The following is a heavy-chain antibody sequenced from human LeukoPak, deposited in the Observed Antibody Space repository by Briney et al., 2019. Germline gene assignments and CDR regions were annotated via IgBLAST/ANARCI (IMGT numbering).Heavy chain of an antibody. CDR1: GFTFNDYD. CDR2: VSSAGSNK. Sequence: GRSLRLSCAASGFTFNDYDIHWVRQTPGKGLEWVAVVSSAGSNKYYADSVKGRFTISRDNSKNTLYLQMNSLRAEDTAVYYCAVIGVGALWFDYYGVDVWGQGTTVNVSS. V-gene: IGHV3-30*03. CDR3: AVIGVGALWFDYYGVDV. D-gene: IGHD3-10*01. J-gene: IGHJ6*02.